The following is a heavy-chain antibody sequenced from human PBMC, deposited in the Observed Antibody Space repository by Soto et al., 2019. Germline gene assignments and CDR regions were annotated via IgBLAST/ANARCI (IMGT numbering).Heavy chain of an antibody. V-gene: IGHV4-59*08. J-gene: IGHJ4*02. D-gene: IGHD5-18*01. Sequence: SETLSLTCTVSGDSFSNYYWNWIRQPPGKGLEWIGYIYYSGSTNYNPSLKSRVTISVDTSKNQFSLRLSSVTAADTAVYYCARRYGGNLDYWGQGTLVTVSS. CDR2: IYYSGST. CDR3: ARRYGGNLDY. CDR1: GDSFSNYY.